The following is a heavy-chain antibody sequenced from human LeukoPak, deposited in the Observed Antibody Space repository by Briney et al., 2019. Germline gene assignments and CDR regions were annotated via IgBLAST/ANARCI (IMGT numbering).Heavy chain of an antibody. CDR1: GFTFSSYA. CDR3: AKDPSSAYCGGDCYSWFDP. J-gene: IGHJ5*02. V-gene: IGHV3-23*01. CDR2: ISGSGGST. Sequence: PGGSLRLSCAASGFTFSSYAMGWVRQAPGKGLEWVSAISGSGGSTYYADSVKGRFTISRDNSKNTLYLQMNSLRAEDTAVYYCAKDPSSAYCGGDCYSWFDPWGQGTLVTVSS. D-gene: IGHD2-21*02.